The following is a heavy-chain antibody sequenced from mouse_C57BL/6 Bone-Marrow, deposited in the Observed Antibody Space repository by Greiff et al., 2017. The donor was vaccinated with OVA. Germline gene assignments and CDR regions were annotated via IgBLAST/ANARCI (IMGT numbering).Heavy chain of an antibody. CDR1: GFTFSDYY. CDR2: INYDGSST. Sequence: EVQLVESEGGLVQPGRSMKLSCTASGFTFSDYYMAWVRQVPEKGLEWVANINYDGSSTYYLDSLKSRFIISRDNAKNILYLQMSSLKSEDTATYYRARGGTMIHWYFDVWGTGTTVTVSS. D-gene: IGHD2-4*01. V-gene: IGHV5-16*01. J-gene: IGHJ1*03. CDR3: ARGGTMIHWYFDV.